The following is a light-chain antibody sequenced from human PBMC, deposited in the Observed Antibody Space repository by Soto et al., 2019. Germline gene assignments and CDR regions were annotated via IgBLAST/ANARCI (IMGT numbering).Light chain of an antibody. V-gene: IGLV3-21*02. CDR2: DDS. Sequence: SYELTQPPSVSVAPGQTARITCGGNRIGSKSVHWFQQKPGQAPVLVVHDDSDRPSGIPERFSGSNSGGTATLTISRVEAGDEAVYYCQVWDSRDDHRVFGGGTKVTVL. CDR1: RIGSKS. CDR3: QVWDSRDDHRV. J-gene: IGLJ2*01.